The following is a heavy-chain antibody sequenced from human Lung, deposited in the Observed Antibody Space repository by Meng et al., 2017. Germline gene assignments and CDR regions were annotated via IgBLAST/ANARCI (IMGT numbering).Heavy chain of an antibody. V-gene: IGHV4-4*02. J-gene: IGHJ4*02. D-gene: IGHD1-26*01. CDR2: IFHSGST. CDR3: ARFDISSSGRGDY. CDR1: GSSIPSRPW. Sequence: QGELHGWGTGRVRPGGDLSIAGGVSGSSIPSRPWWRWVRQTPGKGLEWFGEIFHSGSTNYNPPLESRVTISVDKSKNQFSLKVYSVTAADTATYYCARFDISSSGRGDYWGQGILVTVSS.